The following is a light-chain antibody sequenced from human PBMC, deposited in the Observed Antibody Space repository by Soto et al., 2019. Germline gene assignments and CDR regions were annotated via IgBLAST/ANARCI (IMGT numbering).Light chain of an antibody. V-gene: IGKV3-11*01. J-gene: IGKJ5*01. CDR2: DAS. Sequence: EIVGSQSAGSLSLSTGERATLSCRASQSVSSYLAWYQQKPGQAPRLLIYDASNRATGIPARFSGSGSGTDFTLTISSLEPEDFAVYYCQQRSNWPPSITVGQRTRL. CDR1: QSVSSY. CDR3: QQRSNWPPSIT.